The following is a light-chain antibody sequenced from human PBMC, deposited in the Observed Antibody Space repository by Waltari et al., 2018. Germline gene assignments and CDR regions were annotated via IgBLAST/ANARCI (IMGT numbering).Light chain of an antibody. CDR3: ATWDDRLTGVV. CDR1: YSNIGSNI. CDR2: STD. V-gene: IGLV1-44*01. Sequence: QSVLTQPPSASGAPGQRVTISCSGTYSNIGSNIVTWYQQLPGTAPKLLIYSTDSRPSGVPDRFSGAKSGTSASLAISGLQSEDEADYCCATWDDRLTGVVFGGGTRVTVL. J-gene: IGLJ2*01.